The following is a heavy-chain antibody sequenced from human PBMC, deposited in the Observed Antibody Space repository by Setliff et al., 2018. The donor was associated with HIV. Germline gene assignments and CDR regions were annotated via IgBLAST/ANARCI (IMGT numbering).Heavy chain of an antibody. CDR3: ARSDCSSVRCYLGHAFEI. Sequence: SVKVSCKASGGTFSDYTVNWVRQAPGQGLEWMGRIIPIIGIENYAQKFQGRVTITADKSTSTAYMELNSLRSDDTAMYYCARSDCSSVRCYLGHAFEIWGQGTMVTVSS. V-gene: IGHV1-69*02. CDR2: IIPIIGIE. J-gene: IGHJ3*02. D-gene: IGHD2-15*01. CDR1: GGTFSDYT.